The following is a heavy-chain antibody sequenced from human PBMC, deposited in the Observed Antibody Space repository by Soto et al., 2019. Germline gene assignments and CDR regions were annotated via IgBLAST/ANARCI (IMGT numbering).Heavy chain of an antibody. Sequence: ASVKVSCKASGYSFTSYGIRWVRHGPGRGQGWMGWIRPYNGRTNYAQSVKGRVVMTTDISTNTVHLELRSLRSDDSAIYYCGRCRTDSYAMEVWGQRNTVTVSS. D-gene: IGHD5-18*01. V-gene: IGHV1-18*01. CDR1: GYSFTSYG. J-gene: IGHJ6*02. CDR2: IRPYNGRT. CDR3: GRCRTDSYAMEV.